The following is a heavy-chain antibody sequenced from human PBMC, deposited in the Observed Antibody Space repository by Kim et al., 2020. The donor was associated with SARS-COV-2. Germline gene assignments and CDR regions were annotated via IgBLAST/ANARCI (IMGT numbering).Heavy chain of an antibody. Sequence: GGSLRLSCAASGFTFSSYSMNWVRQAPGKGLEWVSYISSSSNYIYYADSVKGRFTISRDNAKNSLYLQVNSLRAEDTAVYYCAREGDGSGSYQTYYYYYGMDVWGQGTTVTVSS. V-gene: IGHV3-21*04. CDR2: ISSSSNYI. J-gene: IGHJ6*02. D-gene: IGHD3-10*01. CDR3: AREGDGSGSYQTYYYYYGMDV. CDR1: GFTFSSYS.